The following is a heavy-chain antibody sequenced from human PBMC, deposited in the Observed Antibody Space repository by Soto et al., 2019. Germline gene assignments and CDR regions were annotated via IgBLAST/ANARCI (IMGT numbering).Heavy chain of an antibody. Sequence: PGGSLRLSCEASGFTFTTYWMHWVRQAPGKGLVWVSRINGDGSGTSYADSVKGRFTISRDNGKNTLYLQMNSPSAEDTAVYDCAKGYSGYDYGYWGQGALVTVSS. D-gene: IGHD5-12*01. CDR3: AKGYSGYDYGY. J-gene: IGHJ4*02. CDR1: GFTFTTYW. CDR2: INGDGSGT. V-gene: IGHV3-74*01.